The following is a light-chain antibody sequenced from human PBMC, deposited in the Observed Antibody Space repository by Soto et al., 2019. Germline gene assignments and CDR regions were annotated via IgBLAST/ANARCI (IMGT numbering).Light chain of an antibody. CDR1: SSDVGGYNY. J-gene: IGLJ1*01. Sequence: QSALTQPASVSGSPGQSMAISFTGTSSDVGGYNYVSWYQQHPGKAPKLMIHEVSNRPSGVSDRFSGSKSGNTASLTISGLQADDEADYYCSSHTSYSTRVFGTGTKLTV. V-gene: IGLV2-14*01. CDR2: EVS. CDR3: SSHTSYSTRV.